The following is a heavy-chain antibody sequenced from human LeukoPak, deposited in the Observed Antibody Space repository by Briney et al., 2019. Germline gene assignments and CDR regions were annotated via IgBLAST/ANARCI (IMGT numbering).Heavy chain of an antibody. V-gene: IGHV3-30*02. CDR2: IRNDGTKK. D-gene: IGHD2-8*01. CDR1: GFTFSTSG. J-gene: IGHJ4*02. CDR3: VKVDA. Sequence: TGGSLRLSCAASGFTFSTSGMHWVRQSPGKGLDWVAFIRNDGTKKNYADSVKGRSTISRDNSKNTLYLQMDSLSAEDTAVYYCVKVDAWGQGTLVTVSS.